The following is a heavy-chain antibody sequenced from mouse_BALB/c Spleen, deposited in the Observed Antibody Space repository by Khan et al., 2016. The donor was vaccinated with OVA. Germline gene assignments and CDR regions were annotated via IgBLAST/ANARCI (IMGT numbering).Heavy chain of an antibody. Sequence: EVQLVESGPGLVKPSQSLSLTCTVTGYSITSNYAWNWIRQFPGNKLEWMGYISYSDSTSYNPSLKSRISITRDTSKNQFFLQLNSVTTEDTATYYCARVNYYGYAMAYWGQGTSVTVSS. D-gene: IGHD1-1*01. CDR1: GYSITSNYA. J-gene: IGHJ4*01. CDR3: ARVNYYGYAMAY. V-gene: IGHV3-2*02. CDR2: ISYSDST.